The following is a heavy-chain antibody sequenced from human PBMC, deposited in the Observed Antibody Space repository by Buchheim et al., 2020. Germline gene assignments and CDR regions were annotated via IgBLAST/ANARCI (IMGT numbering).Heavy chain of an antibody. CDR3: ARMDSSGTQGVGMDV. J-gene: IGHJ6*02. V-gene: IGHV4-34*01. Sequence: QVQLQQWGAGLLKPSETLSLTCAVYGGSFSGYYWSWIRQPPGKGLEWIGEINHSGSTNYNPSLKSRVTISVDTSKNQFSLKLSSVTAADTAVYFCARMDSSGTQGVGMDVWGQGTT. CDR2: INHSGST. CDR1: GGSFSGYY. D-gene: IGHD3-22*01.